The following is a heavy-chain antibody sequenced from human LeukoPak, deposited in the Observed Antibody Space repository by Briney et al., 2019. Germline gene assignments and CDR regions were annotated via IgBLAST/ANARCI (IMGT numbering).Heavy chain of an antibody. J-gene: IGHJ5*02. CDR3: ARDRYDFWSGKFDP. V-gene: IGHV1-24*01. CDR2: FDPKDGDT. Sequence: RASVKVSCKVSGYTLTELSVHWVRQAPGKGLEWMGNFDPKDGDTIYAQRFQGRVTMTTDTSTSTAYMELRSLRSDDTAVYYCARDRYDFWSGKFDPWGQGTLVTVSS. CDR1: GYTLTELS. D-gene: IGHD3-3*01.